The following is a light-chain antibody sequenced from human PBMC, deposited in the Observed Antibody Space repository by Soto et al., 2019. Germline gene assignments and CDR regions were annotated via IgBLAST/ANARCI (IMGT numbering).Light chain of an antibody. CDR3: QQRSDWPIT. CDR1: QSVDSH. V-gene: IGKV3-11*01. J-gene: IGKJ5*01. CDR2: AAS. Sequence: EIVLTQSPASLSLYPGERATLSCRASQSVDSHLVWYQQKPGQAPRLLIFAASNRATGIPVRFSGSGSGTDVTLAINRLEPDDLAVYYCQQRSDWPITFGQGTRLEIK.